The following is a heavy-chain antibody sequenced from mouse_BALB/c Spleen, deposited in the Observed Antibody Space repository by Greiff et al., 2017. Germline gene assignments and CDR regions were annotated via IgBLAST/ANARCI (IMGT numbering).Heavy chain of an antibody. CDR3: TRGGDYYGSPGWYFDV. Sequence: QVQLQQSGAELVKPGASVKLSCKASGYTFTSYYMYWVKQRPGQGLEWIGEINPSNGGTNFNEKFKSKATLTVDKSSSTAYMQLSSLTSEDSAVYYCTRGGDYYGSPGWYFDVWGAGTTVTVSS. J-gene: IGHJ1*01. CDR1: GYTFTSYY. D-gene: IGHD1-1*01. CDR2: INPSNGGT. V-gene: IGHV1S81*02.